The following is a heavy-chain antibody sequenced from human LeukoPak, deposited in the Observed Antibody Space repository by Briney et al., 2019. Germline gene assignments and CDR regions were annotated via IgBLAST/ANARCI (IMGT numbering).Heavy chain of an antibody. J-gene: IGHJ3*02. V-gene: IGHV1-2*02. CDR2: INPNSGGT. Sequence: GASVKVSCKASGYTFTGYYMHWVRQAPGQGLEWMGWINPNSGGTNYAQKFQGRVTMTRDTSISTAYMELSRLRSDDMAVYYCARVALRDYANAFDIWGQGTMVTVSS. CDR3: ARVALRDYANAFDI. D-gene: IGHD4-17*01. CDR1: GYTFTGYY.